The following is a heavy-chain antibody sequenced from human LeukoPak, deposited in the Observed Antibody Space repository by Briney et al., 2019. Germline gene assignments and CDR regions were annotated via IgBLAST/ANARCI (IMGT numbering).Heavy chain of an antibody. CDR1: GFSFSSYG. CDR2: IDPTVRSV. V-gene: IGHV3-48*02. J-gene: IGHJ4*02. CDR3: ARKLAL. Sequence: GGSLRLSCAASGFSFSSYGMNWVRQAPGQGLEWVSYIDPTVRSVYYADSVKGRFTVSRDNANHSVFLQMNSLRDDDTAVYFCARKLALWGQGTLVTVSS.